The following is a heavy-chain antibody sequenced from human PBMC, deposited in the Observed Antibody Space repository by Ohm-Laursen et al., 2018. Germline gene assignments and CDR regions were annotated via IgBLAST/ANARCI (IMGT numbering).Heavy chain of an antibody. Sequence: RSLRLSCSASGFTFDDYAMHWVRQAPGKGLEWVSGISWNSGSIGYADSVKGRFTISRDNAKNSLYLQMNSLRAEDTALYYCAKDTVTADAFDIWGQGTMVTVSS. CDR2: ISWNSGSI. CDR3: AKDTVTADAFDI. V-gene: IGHV3-9*01. J-gene: IGHJ3*02. CDR1: GFTFDDYA. D-gene: IGHD2-21*02.